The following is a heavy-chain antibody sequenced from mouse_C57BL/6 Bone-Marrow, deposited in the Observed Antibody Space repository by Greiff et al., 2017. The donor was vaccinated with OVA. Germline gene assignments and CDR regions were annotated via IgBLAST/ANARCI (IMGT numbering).Heavy chain of an antibody. CDR3: ARERGGPRYYYAMDY. V-gene: IGHV1-69*01. CDR1: GYTFTSYW. J-gene: IGHJ4*01. Sequence: QVQLQQPGAELVMPGASVKLSCKASGYTFTSYWMHWVKQRPGQGLEWIGEIDPSDSYTNYNQKFKGKSTLTVDKSSSTAYMQLSSLTSEDSAVYYCARERGGPRYYYAMDYWGQGTSVTVSS. CDR2: IDPSDSYT.